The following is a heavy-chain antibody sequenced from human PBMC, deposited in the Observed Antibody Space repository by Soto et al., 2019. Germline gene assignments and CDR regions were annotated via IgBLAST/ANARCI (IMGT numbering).Heavy chain of an antibody. CDR1: GFTFSNYA. J-gene: IGHJ3*02. CDR2: ISYDGSNK. CDR3: AREPTVVTPVGAFDI. V-gene: IGHV3-30-3*01. Sequence: PGGSLRLSCAASGFTFSNYAMHWVRQAPGKGLEWVAVISYDGSNKYYADSVKGRFTISRDNSKNTLYPQMNSLRAEDTAVYYCAREPTVVTPVGAFDIWGQGTMVTVSS. D-gene: IGHD4-17*01.